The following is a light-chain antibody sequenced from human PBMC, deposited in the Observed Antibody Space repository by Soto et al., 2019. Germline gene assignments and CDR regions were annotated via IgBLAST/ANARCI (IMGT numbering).Light chain of an antibody. J-gene: IGLJ1*01. CDR2: DVS. CDR3: SSYTSRNTYV. V-gene: IGLV2-14*01. Sequence: QSVLTQPASVSGSPGQSITISCTGTSSDVGGYKFVSWYQQHPGKAPKVMIYDVSNRPSGVSNRFSGSKSGNTASLTISGLQAEDEADYYCSSYTSRNTYVFGTGTKLTVL. CDR1: SSDVGGYKF.